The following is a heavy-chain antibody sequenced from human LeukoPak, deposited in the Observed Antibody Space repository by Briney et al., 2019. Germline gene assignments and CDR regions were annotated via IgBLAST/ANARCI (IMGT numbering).Heavy chain of an antibody. Sequence: GGSLRLSCAASGFTFSSYWMSWVRQAPGKGLEWVANINEDGSAAQYADSVRGRFTISRANGENSLYLQMNSLRVEDTGVYFCARDERIGSFAYWGQGTLVTVSS. CDR2: INEDGSAA. D-gene: IGHD1-26*01. V-gene: IGHV3-7*01. J-gene: IGHJ4*02. CDR3: ARDERIGSFAY. CDR1: GFTFSSYW.